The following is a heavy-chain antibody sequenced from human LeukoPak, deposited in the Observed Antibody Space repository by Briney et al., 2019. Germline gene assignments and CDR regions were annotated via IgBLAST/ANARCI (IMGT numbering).Heavy chain of an antibody. V-gene: IGHV1-3*03. Sequence: ASVKVSCKASGYTFTSYGISWVRQAPGQGLEWMGWINAGNGNTKYSQEFQGRVTITRDTSASTAYMELSSLRSEDMAVYYCARGSSLSIAAGNQNWFDPWGQGTLVTVSS. D-gene: IGHD6-13*01. CDR3: ARGSSLSIAAGNQNWFDP. CDR2: INAGNGNT. J-gene: IGHJ5*02. CDR1: GYTFTSYG.